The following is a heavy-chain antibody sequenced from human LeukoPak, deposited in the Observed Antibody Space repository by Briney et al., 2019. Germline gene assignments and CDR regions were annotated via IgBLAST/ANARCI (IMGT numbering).Heavy chain of an antibody. Sequence: ASVKVSCKASGYTFTIYDINWVRQAPGQGLEWMGWMNPNSGNTGYAQKFQGRVTMTRNTSISTAYMELSSLRSEDTAVYYCARVGRAYSSGWYDNWGQGTLVTVSS. J-gene: IGHJ4*02. D-gene: IGHD6-19*01. CDR1: GYTFTIYD. CDR2: MNPNSGNT. CDR3: ARVGRAYSSGWYDN. V-gene: IGHV1-8*01.